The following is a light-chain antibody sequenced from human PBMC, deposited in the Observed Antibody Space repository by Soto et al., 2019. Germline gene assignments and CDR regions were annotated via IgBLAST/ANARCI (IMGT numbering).Light chain of an antibody. V-gene: IGLV2-11*01. CDR3: CSYAGSFVV. CDR2: DVS. J-gene: IGLJ2*01. Sequence: QSVLTQPRSVSGSPGQSVTISCTGTSSDVGGYDYVSWYQQHPGKAPKLMLYDVSKRPSGVPDRFSGSKSGNTASLTISGLQADDEADYCCCSYAGSFVVFGGGTKLTVL. CDR1: SSDVGGYDY.